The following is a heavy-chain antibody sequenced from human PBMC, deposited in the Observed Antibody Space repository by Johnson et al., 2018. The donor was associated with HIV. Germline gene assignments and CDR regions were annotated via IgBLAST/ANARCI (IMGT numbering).Heavy chain of an antibody. V-gene: IGHV3-30*04. J-gene: IGHJ3*02. CDR1: GFTFSSYA. D-gene: IGHD4-17*01. CDR2: ISYDGSNK. CDR3: AKSRGYGDFSDAFDI. Sequence: QVQLVESGGGVVRPGGSLRLSCAASGFTFSSYAMHWVRQAPGKGLEWVAVISYDGSNKYYADSVKGRFTISRDNSKNTLYLQMNSLRAEDTAVYYCAKSRGYGDFSDAFDIWGQGTMVTVSS.